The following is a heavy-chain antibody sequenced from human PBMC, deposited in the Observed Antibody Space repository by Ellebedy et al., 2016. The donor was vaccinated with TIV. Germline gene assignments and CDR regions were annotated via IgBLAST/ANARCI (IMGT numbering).Heavy chain of an antibody. V-gene: IGHV1-2*02. CDR1: GYTFTGYY. CDR2: INPNSGGT. CDR3: ARAHYDFWSGYPSNWFNP. D-gene: IGHD3-3*01. Sequence: ASVKVSCXASGYTFTGYYMHWVRQAPGQGLEWMGWINPNSGGTNYAQKFQGRVTMTRDTSISTAYMELSRLRSDDTAVYYCARAHYDFWSGYPSNWFNPWGQGTLVTVSS. J-gene: IGHJ5*02.